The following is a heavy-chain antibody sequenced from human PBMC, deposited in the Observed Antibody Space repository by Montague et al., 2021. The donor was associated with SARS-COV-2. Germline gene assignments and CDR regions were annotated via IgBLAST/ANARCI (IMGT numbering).Heavy chain of an antibody. Sequence: SLRLSCAASGFTFRSYWMHWVRQVPGRGLVWVSRIRPDGTSTHYAASVEGRFIISRDNAKNTLSLEMTNLRVDDTAIYFCVRPLWFGDSDYYFESWGQGTLVSVSS. D-gene: IGHD3-10*01. CDR2: IRPDGTST. J-gene: IGHJ4*02. CDR1: GFTFRSYW. V-gene: IGHV3-74*01. CDR3: VRPLWFGDSDYYFES.